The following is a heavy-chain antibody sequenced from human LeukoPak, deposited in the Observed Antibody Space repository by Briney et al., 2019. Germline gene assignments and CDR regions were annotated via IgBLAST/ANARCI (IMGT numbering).Heavy chain of an antibody. Sequence: KTGGSLRLSCAASGFTFSDYYMSWIRQAPGKGLEWVSYISSGGVTIRYADSVRGRFTISRDNAKNSVILQMNSLRVEDTAVYYCARLAYPGADIVLIPAASNWFDPWGQGTLVTVSS. J-gene: IGHJ5*02. V-gene: IGHV3-11*01. CDR2: ISSGGVTI. D-gene: IGHD2-2*01. CDR3: ARLAYPGADIVLIPAASNWFDP. CDR1: GFTFSDYY.